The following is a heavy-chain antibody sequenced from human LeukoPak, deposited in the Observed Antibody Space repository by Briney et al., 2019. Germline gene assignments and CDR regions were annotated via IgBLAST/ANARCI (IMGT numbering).Heavy chain of an antibody. Sequence: GGSLRLSCAASGFTFSSYVMSWVRQAPGKGLEWVSSISSSSSSIYYADSVKGRFTISRDNAKNSLYLQMNSLRAEDTAVYYCARAKQQTGEVRVGFDYWGQGTLVTVSS. V-gene: IGHV3-21*01. CDR3: ARAKQQTGEVRVGFDY. CDR1: GFTFSSYV. D-gene: IGHD6-13*01. CDR2: ISSSSSSI. J-gene: IGHJ4*02.